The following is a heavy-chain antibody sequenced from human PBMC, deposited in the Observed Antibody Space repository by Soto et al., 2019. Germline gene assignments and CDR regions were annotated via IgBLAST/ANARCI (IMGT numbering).Heavy chain of an antibody. D-gene: IGHD4-17*01. CDR2: INAGNGNT. V-gene: IGHV1-3*01. J-gene: IGHJ6*02. Sequence: QVQLVQSGAEMKKPGASVKVSFKASGYTFTRYAMHWVRQAPGQRLEWMGWINAGNGNTKYSQKFQGRVTITRDTSASTAHMELSSLRSEDTAVYYCARDTAPSDVWGQGTTVTVSS. CDR1: GYTFTRYA. CDR3: ARDTAPSDV.